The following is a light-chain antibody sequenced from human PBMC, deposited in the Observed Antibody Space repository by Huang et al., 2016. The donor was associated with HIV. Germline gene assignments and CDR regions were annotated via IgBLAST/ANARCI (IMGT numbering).Light chain of an antibody. Sequence: DIVMTQSPDSLSVSLGERATINCKSSQSVLYSSNNKNYLAWYQQKVGQPPKLLIYWASIRESGVPYRFSGSGSGTDFTLTISSLQAEDVAVYYCQQYYSTPPTFGQGTKVEIK. V-gene: IGKV4-1*01. CDR2: WAS. CDR3: QQYYSTPPT. J-gene: IGKJ1*01. CDR1: QSVLYSSNNKNY.